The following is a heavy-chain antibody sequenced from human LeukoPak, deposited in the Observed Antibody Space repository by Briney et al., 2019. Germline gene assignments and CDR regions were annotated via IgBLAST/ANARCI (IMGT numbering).Heavy chain of an antibody. CDR2: ISGSGGST. Sequence: GGSLRLSCAASGFTFSSYAMSWVRQAPGKGLEWVSAISGSGGSTYYADSVKGRFSISRDTSKNTVYLQMSSLRAEDTAVYICAKGKSGLSGCFHYWGQGTLVTVSS. CDR1: GFTFSSYA. CDR3: AKGKSGLSGCFHY. J-gene: IGHJ4*02. D-gene: IGHD3-3*01. V-gene: IGHV3-23*01.